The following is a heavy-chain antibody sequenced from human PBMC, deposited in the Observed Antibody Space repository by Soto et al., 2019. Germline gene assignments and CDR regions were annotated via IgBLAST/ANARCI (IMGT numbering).Heavy chain of an antibody. CDR1: GYTFTSYD. CDR2: MNPNSGNT. D-gene: IGHD3-3*01. V-gene: IGHV1-8*01. Sequence: QVQLVQSGAEVKKPGASVKVSCKASGYTFTSYDINWVRQATGQGLEWMGWMNPNSGNTGYAQKFQGRVTMTRNTSRSTAYMELSSLRSEDTAVYYCARGRTICGVVTGGYWGQGTLVTVSS. J-gene: IGHJ4*02. CDR3: ARGRTICGVVTGGY.